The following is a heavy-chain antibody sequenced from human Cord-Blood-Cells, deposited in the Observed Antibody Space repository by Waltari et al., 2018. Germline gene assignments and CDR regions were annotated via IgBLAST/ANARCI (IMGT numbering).Heavy chain of an antibody. CDR2: IYHSGST. J-gene: IGHJ3*02. Sequence: QVQLQESGPGLVKPSETLSLPCTVSGYSIRSGYYWGWIRQPPGKGLEWIGSIYHSGSTYYNPSLKSRVTISVDTSKNQFSLKLSSVTAADTAVYYCARVRFRDAFDIWGQGTMVTVSS. CDR3: ARVRFRDAFDI. V-gene: IGHV4-38-2*02. CDR1: GYSIRSGYY.